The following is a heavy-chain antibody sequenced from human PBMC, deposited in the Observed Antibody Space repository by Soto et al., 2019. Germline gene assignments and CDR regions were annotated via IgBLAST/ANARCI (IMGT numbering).Heavy chain of an antibody. CDR2: FRSSGGT. CDR3: VKQGIEVLHGPLDV. V-gene: IGHV4-59*08. CDR1: GDSISSYN. Sequence: QVQLQESGPGLVKPSETLSLTCTVSGDSISSYNLAWIRQPPGKGLEWIGYFRSSGGTSYNPTLKSRVTISAAECMKPFSREMSSVTAGDPAVDFCVKQGIEVLHGPLDVWGQGTTVTVSS. D-gene: IGHD3-16*01. J-gene: IGHJ6*02.